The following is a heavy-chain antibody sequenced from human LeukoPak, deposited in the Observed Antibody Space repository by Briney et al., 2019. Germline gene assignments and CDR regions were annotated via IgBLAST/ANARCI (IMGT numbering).Heavy chain of an antibody. CDR3: ARDLDRDEYGDFTDY. CDR2: IYNSGST. Sequence: SQTLSLTCTVSGGSISSGAYYWSWIRQLPGKGLEWIGYIYNSGSTDYNPSLKSRLTISVDTSKNQFSLKLSSVTAADTAVYYCARDLDRDEYGDFTDYWGQGTLVTVSS. V-gene: IGHV4-31*03. D-gene: IGHD2-21*02. CDR1: GGSISSGAYY. J-gene: IGHJ4*02.